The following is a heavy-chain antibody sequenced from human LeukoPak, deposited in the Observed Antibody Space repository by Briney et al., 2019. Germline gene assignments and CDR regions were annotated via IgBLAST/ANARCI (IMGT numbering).Heavy chain of an antibody. CDR3: XXXXXXIVATIYNWFDP. CDR2: ISGSSSTI. CDR1: GFTFSSYS. D-gene: IGHD5-12*01. Sequence: GGSLRLSCAASGFTFSSYSMNWVRQAPGKGLEWVSYISGSSSTIYYADSVKGRFTISRDNAKNSLYLQMNSLRAEDTAVYYXXXXXXXIVATIYNWFDPWGQGTLVTVSS. V-gene: IGHV3-48*01. J-gene: IGHJ5*02.